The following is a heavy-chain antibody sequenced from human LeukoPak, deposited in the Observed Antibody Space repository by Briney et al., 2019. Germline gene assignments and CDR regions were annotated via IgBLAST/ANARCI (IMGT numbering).Heavy chain of an antibody. V-gene: IGHV3-21*01. CDR2: ISSSSSYI. D-gene: IGHD2-2*01. J-gene: IGHJ5*02. Sequence: GGSLRLSCAASGFTFSSYSMNWVRQAPGKGLEWVSSISSSSSYIYYADSVKGRFTISRDNAKNSLYLQMNSLRAEDTAVYYCARDRLAYCSSTSCYSRYNWFDHWGQGTLVTVSS. CDR3: ARDRLAYCSSTSCYSRYNWFDH. CDR1: GFTFSSYS.